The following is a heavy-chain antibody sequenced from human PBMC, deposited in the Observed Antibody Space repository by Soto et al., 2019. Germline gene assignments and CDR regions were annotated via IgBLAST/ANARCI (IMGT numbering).Heavy chain of an antibody. CDR2: INHSGST. D-gene: IGHD3-16*02. Sequence: QVQLQQWGAGLLKPSETLSLTCAVYGGSFSGYYWSWIRQPPGKGLEWIGEINHSGSTNYNPSLKSRVTISVDTSKNQLSLKLSSVTAADTAVYYCARGIYDYIWGSYRGNWFDPWGQGTLVTVSS. CDR3: ARGIYDYIWGSYRGNWFDP. CDR1: GGSFSGYY. J-gene: IGHJ5*02. V-gene: IGHV4-34*01.